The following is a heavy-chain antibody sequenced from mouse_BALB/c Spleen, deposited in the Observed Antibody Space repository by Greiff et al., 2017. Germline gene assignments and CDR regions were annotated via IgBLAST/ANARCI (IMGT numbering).Heavy chain of an antibody. Sequence: EVKLVESGGGLVQPGGSLRLSCATSGFTFSDFYMEWVRQPPGKRLEWFAASRNKANDYTTEYSASVKGRFIVSRDTSQSILYLQMNALRAEDTAIYYCGREAGGGYYPAWFAYWGQGTLVTVSA. CDR3: GREAGGGYYPAWFAY. J-gene: IGHJ3*01. CDR2: SRNKANDYTT. CDR1: GFTFSDFY. V-gene: IGHV7-1*02. D-gene: IGHD2-3*01.